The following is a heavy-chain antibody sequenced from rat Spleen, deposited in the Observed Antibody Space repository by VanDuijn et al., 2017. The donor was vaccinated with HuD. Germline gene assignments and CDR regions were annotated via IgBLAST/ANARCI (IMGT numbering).Heavy chain of an antibody. Sequence: EVQLQESGPGLVKPSQSLSLTCSVTGHSITNGYRWNWIRKFPGNKLEWMGYINSAGNTNYNPSLKSRISISRDTSKNQFFLQVNSVTTEDTATYYCTRADHIMGIGDAWGQGTSVTVSS. V-gene: IGHV3-3*01. CDR3: TRADHIMGIGDA. CDR1: GHSITNGYR. CDR2: INSAGNT. J-gene: IGHJ4*01. D-gene: IGHD1-7*01.